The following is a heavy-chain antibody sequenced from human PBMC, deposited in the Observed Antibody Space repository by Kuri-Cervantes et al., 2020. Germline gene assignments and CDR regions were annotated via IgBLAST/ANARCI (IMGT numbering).Heavy chain of an antibody. CDR1: GFTFSSYG. Sequence: GGSLRLSCAASGFTFSSYGMHWVRQAPGKGLEWVSGVSWNGSRTHYADSVKGRFIISRDNSKNTLYLQMNSLRAEDTAVYYCASDKTTAFDYWGQGTLVTVSS. J-gene: IGHJ4*02. D-gene: IGHD4-17*01. CDR3: ASDKTTAFDY. CDR2: VSWNGSRT. V-gene: IGHV3-19*01.